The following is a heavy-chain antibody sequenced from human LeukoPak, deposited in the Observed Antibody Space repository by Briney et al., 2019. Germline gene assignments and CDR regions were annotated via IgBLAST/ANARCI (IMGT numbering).Heavy chain of an antibody. Sequence: GGSLRLSCAASGFTFSSYGMHWVRQAPGKGLEWVAVISYDGSNKYHADSVKGRFTISRDNSKNTLDLQMNSLRPEDTAVYCCAKARAYSSGWYDVDYWGQGTLVTVSS. J-gene: IGHJ4*02. CDR3: AKARAYSSGWYDVDY. CDR2: ISYDGSNK. D-gene: IGHD6-19*01. V-gene: IGHV3-30*18. CDR1: GFTFSSYG.